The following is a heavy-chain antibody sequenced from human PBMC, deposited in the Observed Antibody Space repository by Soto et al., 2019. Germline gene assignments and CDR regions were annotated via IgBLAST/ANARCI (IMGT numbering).Heavy chain of an antibody. D-gene: IGHD3-10*01. Sequence: PGGSLRLSCAGSGFTFSNAWMSWVRQAPGKGLEWVGRIKSKTDGGTTDYAAPVKGRFTISRDDSKNTLYLQMNSLKTEDTAVYYCTTEYYYGSGSYYTPYPPISYYYGMDVWGQGTTVTVSS. CDR3: TTEYYYGSGSYYTPYPPISYYYGMDV. J-gene: IGHJ6*02. CDR2: IKSKTDGGTT. CDR1: GFTFSNAW. V-gene: IGHV3-15*01.